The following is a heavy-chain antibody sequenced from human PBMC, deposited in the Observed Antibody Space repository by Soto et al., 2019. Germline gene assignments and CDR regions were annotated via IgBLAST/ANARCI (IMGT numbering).Heavy chain of an antibody. J-gene: IGHJ4*02. CDR2: ISYDGSNK. D-gene: IGHD4-17*01. CDR1: GFTFSSYA. CDR3: ASTDGESD. Sequence: GGSLRLSCAASGFTFSSYAMHWVRQAPGKGLEWVAVISYDGSNKYYADSVKGRFTISRDNSKNTLYLQMNSLRAEDTAVYYCASTDGESDWGQGTLVTVS. V-gene: IGHV3-30-3*01.